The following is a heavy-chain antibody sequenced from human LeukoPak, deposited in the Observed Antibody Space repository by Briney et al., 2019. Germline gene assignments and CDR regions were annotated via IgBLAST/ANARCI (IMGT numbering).Heavy chain of an antibody. J-gene: IGHJ4*02. V-gene: IGHV4-39*07. Sequence: SETLSLTCTVSGGSISSSSYYWGWIRQPPGKGLEWIGSIYYSGSTYYNPSLKSRVTISVDRSKNQFSLKLSSVTAADTAVYYCAREPGYSSTNSDYWGQGTLVTVSS. CDR2: IYYSGST. CDR1: GGSISSSSYY. CDR3: AREPGYSSTNSDY. D-gene: IGHD6-13*01.